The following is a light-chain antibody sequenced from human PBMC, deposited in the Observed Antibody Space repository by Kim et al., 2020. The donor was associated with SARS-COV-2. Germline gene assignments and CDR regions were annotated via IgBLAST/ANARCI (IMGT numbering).Light chain of an antibody. CDR1: SLRDSD. CDR3: HSRQRSGRQLF. J-gene: IGLJ2*01. V-gene: IGLV3-19*01. Sequence: SSELTQDPPVSVALGQTVTITCQGDSLRDSDASWYQQMPGQAPVLVVYGKNNRPSGIPDRFSGSSSGTTSSLTIAGAQAEDEADYYCHSRQRSGRQLFFG. CDR2: GKN.